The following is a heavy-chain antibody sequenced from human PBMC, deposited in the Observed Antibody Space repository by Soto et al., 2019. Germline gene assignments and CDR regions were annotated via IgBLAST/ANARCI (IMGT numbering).Heavy chain of an antibody. Sequence: PSETLSLTCTVSGDSISTYYWSWIRQPPGKGLEWIGYVYYSGSTNYNPSLKSRVALSVDTSKNQFSLKLTSVTAADTAVYYCARSTGWLIFGFWGQGTLVTVSS. D-gene: IGHD5-12*01. J-gene: IGHJ4*02. V-gene: IGHV4-59*01. CDR3: ARSTGWLIFGF. CDR1: GDSISTYY. CDR2: VYYSGST.